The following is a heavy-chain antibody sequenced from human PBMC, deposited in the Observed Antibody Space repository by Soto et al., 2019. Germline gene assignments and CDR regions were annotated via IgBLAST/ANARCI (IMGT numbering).Heavy chain of an antibody. Sequence: PGGTPKLASAAPGFTVSNNDISWVRQAPGKGLEWVSVIYSAGSTYYADSVKGRFTISRDNSKNTLYLQMESLKDEDTAVYYCARSRDGYNFLRFDYWGQGT. D-gene: IGHD5-12*01. CDR1: GFTVSNND. CDR2: IYSAGST. J-gene: IGHJ4*02. CDR3: ARSRDGYNFLRFDY. V-gene: IGHV3-53*01.